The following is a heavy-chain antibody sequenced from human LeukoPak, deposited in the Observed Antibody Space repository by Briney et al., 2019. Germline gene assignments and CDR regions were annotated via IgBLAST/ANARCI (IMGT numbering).Heavy chain of an antibody. CDR2: ISWNSGSI. CDR3: ANGGDSSGYSTQFDY. D-gene: IGHD3-22*01. V-gene: IGHV3-9*01. Sequence: GGSLRLSCAASGFTFDDYAMHWVRQAPGKGLEWVSGISWNSGSIGYADSVKGRFTISRDKAKNSLYLQMNSLRAEDTALYYCANGGDSSGYSTQFDYWGQGTLVTVSS. J-gene: IGHJ4*02. CDR1: GFTFDDYA.